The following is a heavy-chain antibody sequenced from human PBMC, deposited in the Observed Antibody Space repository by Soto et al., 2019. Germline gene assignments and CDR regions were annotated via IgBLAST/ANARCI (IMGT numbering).Heavy chain of an antibody. D-gene: IGHD1-7*01. J-gene: IGHJ3*02. V-gene: IGHV3-11*01. CDR1: GFTFSDYY. Sequence: PXGSLRLSCAASGFTFSDYYMSWIRQAPGKGLEWVSYISSSGSTIYYADSVKGRFTISRDNAKNSLYLQMNSLRAEDTAVYYCARSILLELFRNAFDIWGQGEMVTVSS. CDR3: ARSILLELFRNAFDI. CDR2: ISSSGSTI.